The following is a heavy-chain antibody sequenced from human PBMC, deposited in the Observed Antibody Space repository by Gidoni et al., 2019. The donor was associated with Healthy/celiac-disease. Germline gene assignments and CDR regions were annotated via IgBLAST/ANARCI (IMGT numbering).Heavy chain of an antibody. CDR3: ARDICSGGSCYGRGWFDP. CDR2: IHHSGST. V-gene: IGHV4-38-2*02. Sequence: QVQLQESGPGLLKPSETLSLTCAVSGYSISSGYYWGWIRQPPGKGLEWIGSIHHSGSTYYNPSLKSRVTISVDTSKNQFSLKLSSVTAADTDVYYCARDICSGGSCYGRGWFDPWGQGTLVTVSS. J-gene: IGHJ5*02. D-gene: IGHD2-15*01. CDR1: GYSISSGYY.